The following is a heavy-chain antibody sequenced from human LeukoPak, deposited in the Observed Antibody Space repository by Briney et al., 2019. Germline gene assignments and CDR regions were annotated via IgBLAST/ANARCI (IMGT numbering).Heavy chain of an antibody. D-gene: IGHD6-6*01. J-gene: IGHJ6*03. CDR2: ISSSGSTI. V-gene: IGHV3-11*01. CDR3: ARLRSSSFYYYYMDV. CDR1: GFTFSDYY. Sequence: GGSLRLSCAASGFTFSDYYMSWIRQAPGKGLEWVSYISSSGSTIYYADSVKGRFTISRDNAKNSLYLQMNGLRAEDTAVYYCARLRSSSFYYYYMDVWGKGTTVTVSS.